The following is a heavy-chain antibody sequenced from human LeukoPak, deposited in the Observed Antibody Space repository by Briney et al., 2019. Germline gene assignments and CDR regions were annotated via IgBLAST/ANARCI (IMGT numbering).Heavy chain of an antibody. J-gene: IGHJ3*02. D-gene: IGHD1-26*01. CDR3: ARHPSGIYSLHAFDI. Sequence: GESLKISFQGSGYSFTTYWIGWVRQMPGQGLEWMGHIDPGDSDARYSPPFQGHVTISADKSIGTAYLQWSSLKASDTAMYYCARHPSGIYSLHAFDIWGQGTMVTVSS. V-gene: IGHV5-51*01. CDR1: GYSFTTYW. CDR2: IDPGDSDA.